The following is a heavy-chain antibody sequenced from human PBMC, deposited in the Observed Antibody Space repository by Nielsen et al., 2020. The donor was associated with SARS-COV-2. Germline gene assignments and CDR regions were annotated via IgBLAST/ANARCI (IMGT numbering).Heavy chain of an antibody. J-gene: IGHJ4*02. Sequence: SETLSLTCSVSGSSFSSSPYYWGWIRQPPGRGLEWIGHVYHGGDTDSNPSLTSRVTLSVDTSKNQFTLRLNSVTAADTAVYFYAREERHQQLAADYWGPGTLVTVTS. V-gene: IGHV4-39*06. CDR3: AREERHQQLAADY. CDR1: GSSFSSSPYY. D-gene: IGHD6-13*01. CDR2: VYHGGDT.